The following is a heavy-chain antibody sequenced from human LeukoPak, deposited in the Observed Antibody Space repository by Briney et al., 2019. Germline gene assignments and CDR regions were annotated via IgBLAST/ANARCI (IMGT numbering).Heavy chain of an antibody. D-gene: IGHD3-22*01. CDR2: ISWNSTGI. V-gene: IGHV3-9*01. CDR3: AREYYYDSSGYEDHDAFDI. CDR1: GFTFDDYA. Sequence: GGSLRLSCVASGFTFDDYAMHWVRQAPGKGLEWVSGISWNSTGIGYADSVKGRFTISRDNAKNSLYLQLNSLRAEDTAVYYCAREYYYDSSGYEDHDAFDIWGQGTMVTVSS. J-gene: IGHJ3*02.